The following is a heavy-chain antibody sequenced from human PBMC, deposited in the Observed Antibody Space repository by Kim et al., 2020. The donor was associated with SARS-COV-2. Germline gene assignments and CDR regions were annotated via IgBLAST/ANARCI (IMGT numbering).Heavy chain of an antibody. CDR1: GGSISSSSYY. V-gene: IGHV4-39*01. Sequence: SETLSLTCTVSGGSISSSSYYWGWIRQPPGKGLEWIGSIYYSGSTYYNPSLKSRVTISVDTSKNQFSLKLSSVTAADTAVYYCASTPPGSGWYDEALGWFDPWGQGTLVTVSS. D-gene: IGHD6-19*01. CDR3: ASTPPGSGWYDEALGWFDP. CDR2: IYYSGST. J-gene: IGHJ5*02.